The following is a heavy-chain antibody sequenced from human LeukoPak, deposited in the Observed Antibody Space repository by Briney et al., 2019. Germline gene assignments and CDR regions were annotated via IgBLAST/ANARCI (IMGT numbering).Heavy chain of an antibody. CDR2: IDPNSGGT. CDR3: ARGPIRITMIVVVTGNHFDY. Sequence: ASVKVSCKASGYTFTGYYMHWVRQAPGQGLEWMGRIDPNSGGTNYEQKFQGRVTMTRDTSISTAYMELSRLRSDDTAVYYCARGPIRITMIVVVTGNHFDYWGQGTLVTVSS. V-gene: IGHV1-2*06. CDR1: GYTFTGYY. J-gene: IGHJ4*02. D-gene: IGHD3-22*01.